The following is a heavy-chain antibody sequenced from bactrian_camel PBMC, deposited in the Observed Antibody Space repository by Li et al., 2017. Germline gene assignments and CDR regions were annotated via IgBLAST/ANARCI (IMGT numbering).Heavy chain of an antibody. D-gene: IGHD1*01. V-gene: IGHV3S40*01. CDR1: GIVEAWFH. Sequence: VQLVESGGGSVQAGGSLRLSCRHSGIVEAWFHLAWFRQTPGKEREGVAAIYTGGGNTFYADTVKGRFTISHDSARITAYLQMASLRPEDTAVYYCVPVALEERDGLVSCARWSQGTQVTVS. J-gene: IGHJ4*01. CDR2: IYTGGGNT.